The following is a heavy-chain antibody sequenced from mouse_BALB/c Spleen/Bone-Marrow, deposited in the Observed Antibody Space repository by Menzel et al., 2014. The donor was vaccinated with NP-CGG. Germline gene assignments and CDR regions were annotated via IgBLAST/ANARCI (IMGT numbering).Heavy chain of an antibody. V-gene: IGHV1-14*01. D-gene: IGHD2-14*01. CDR2: INPYNDGT. Sequence: LVESGPDLVKPGASVKMSCKASGYTFTSYVMHWVKQKPGQGLEWIGYINPYNDGTKYNEKFKGKATLTSDKSSSTAYMELSSLTSEDSAVYYCARRGYDEGYYAMDYWGQGTSVTVSS. CDR1: GYTFTSYV. CDR3: ARRGYDEGYYAMDY. J-gene: IGHJ4*01.